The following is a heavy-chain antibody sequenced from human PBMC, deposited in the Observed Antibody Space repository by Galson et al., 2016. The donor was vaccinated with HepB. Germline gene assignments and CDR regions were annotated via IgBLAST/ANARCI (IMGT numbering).Heavy chain of an antibody. CDR3: AREYSGTPGFDS. D-gene: IGHD1-26*01. J-gene: IGHJ4*02. V-gene: IGHV3-7*01. Sequence: SLRLSCAASEFTFSSYAMSWVRQAPGKGLEWVANIKEDGSEKYYVDSVKGRFTISRDNAKKSLYIQMNSLRSEDTALYYCAREYSGTPGFDSWGQGTLVAVSS. CDR1: EFTFSSYA. CDR2: IKEDGSEK.